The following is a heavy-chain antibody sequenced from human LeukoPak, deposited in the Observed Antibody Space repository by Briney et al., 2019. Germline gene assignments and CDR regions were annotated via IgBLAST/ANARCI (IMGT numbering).Heavy chain of an antibody. CDR2: INHSGST. CDR3: ARSDGYGLVGI. CDR1: GGSFSGYY. D-gene: IGHD3-10*01. V-gene: IGHV4-34*01. J-gene: IGHJ3*02. Sequence: SETLSLTCAVYGGSFSGYYWSWIRQPPGKGLEWIGEINHSGSTNYNPSLESRVTISVDTSNTQFSLKLSSVTAADTAVYYCARSDGYGLVGIWGQGTMVTVSS.